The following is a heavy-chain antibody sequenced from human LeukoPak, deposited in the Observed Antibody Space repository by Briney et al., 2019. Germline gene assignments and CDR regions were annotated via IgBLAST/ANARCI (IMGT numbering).Heavy chain of an antibody. J-gene: IGHJ6*02. V-gene: IGHV4-59*11. D-gene: IGHD6-13*01. CDR2: IYYSGST. Sequence: PSETLSLTCTVSGGSISSHYWSWIRQPPGKGLEWIGYIYYSGSTNYNPSLKSRVTISVDTSKNQFSLKLSSVTAADTAVYYCARDAAAGTLAGTGGGMDVWGQGTTVTVSS. CDR1: GGSISSHY. CDR3: ARDAAAGTLAGTGGGMDV.